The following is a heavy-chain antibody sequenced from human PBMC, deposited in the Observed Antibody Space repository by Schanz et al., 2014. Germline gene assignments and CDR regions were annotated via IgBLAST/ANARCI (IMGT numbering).Heavy chain of an antibody. Sequence: QVQLVHSGAEVKKPGASVKVSCKASGYTFTSHGISWVRQAPGQGLEWMGWITAYNGDTNYALKLQGRVTMTTDTSTGTAYMELRSLRSDDTALYYCTRGGYSYALSAFDIWGQGTMVTVSS. CDR1: GYTFTSHG. D-gene: IGHD5-18*01. CDR3: TRGGYSYALSAFDI. V-gene: IGHV1-18*01. CDR2: ITAYNGDT. J-gene: IGHJ3*02.